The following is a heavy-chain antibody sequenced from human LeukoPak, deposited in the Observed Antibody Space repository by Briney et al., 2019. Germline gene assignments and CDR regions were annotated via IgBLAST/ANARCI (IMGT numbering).Heavy chain of an antibody. J-gene: IGHJ3*02. V-gene: IGHV3-20*04. CDR3: AKEMGLRWLQLADQGDAFDI. CDR2: IKWNGGST. CDR1: GFTFGDYG. D-gene: IGHD5-24*01. Sequence: PGGSLRLSCAASGFTFGDYGMSWVRQAPGKGLEWVSGIKWNGGSTGYADSVKGRFTISRDNSKNTLYLQMNSLRAEDTAVYYCAKEMGLRWLQLADQGDAFDIWGQGTMVTVSS.